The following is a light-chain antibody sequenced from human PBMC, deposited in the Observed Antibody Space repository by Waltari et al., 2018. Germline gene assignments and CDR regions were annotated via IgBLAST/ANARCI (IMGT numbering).Light chain of an antibody. J-gene: IGKJ1*01. V-gene: IGKV1-NL1*01. Sequence: DIQMTQSPSSLSASVGARVTHTCRASQGISNSLAWYQQKPGKAPKLLLYAASRLESGVPSRFSGSGSGTGYTLTISSLQPEDFATYYCQQYYSTLGRTFGQGTKVEIK. CDR1: QGISNS. CDR2: AAS. CDR3: QQYYSTLGRT.